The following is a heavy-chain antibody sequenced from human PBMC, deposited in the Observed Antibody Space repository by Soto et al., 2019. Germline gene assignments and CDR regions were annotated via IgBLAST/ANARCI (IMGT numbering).Heavy chain of an antibody. D-gene: IGHD6-13*01. J-gene: IGHJ6*02. CDR3: AGDSSSGDYYYGMDV. Sequence: SETLSLTCTVSGGSISSGDYYWSWIRQPPGKGLEWIGYIYYSGSTYYNPSLKSRVTISVDTSKNQFSLKLSSVTAADTAVYYCAGDSSSGDYYYGMDVWGQGTTVTVSS. CDR1: GGSISSGDYY. CDR2: IYYSGST. V-gene: IGHV4-30-4*01.